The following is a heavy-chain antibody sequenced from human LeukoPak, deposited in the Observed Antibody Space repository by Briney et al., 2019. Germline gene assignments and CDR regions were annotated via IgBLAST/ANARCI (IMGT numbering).Heavy chain of an antibody. D-gene: IGHD3-9*01. Sequence: GGSLRLSCAASGFTFSTYTMNWVRQAPGKGLEWVSSITSSSSYIYYADSVKGRFTISRDNPKNTLNLQMNSLRAEDTAVYYCAKPKPKYDILSGYYDSWGQGTLVTVSS. CDR1: GFTFSTYT. V-gene: IGHV3-21*04. CDR3: AKPKPKYDILSGYYDS. J-gene: IGHJ4*02. CDR2: ITSSSSYI.